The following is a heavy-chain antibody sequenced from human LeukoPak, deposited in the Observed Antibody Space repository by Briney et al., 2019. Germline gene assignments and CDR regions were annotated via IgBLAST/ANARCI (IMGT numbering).Heavy chain of an antibody. CDR2: INPNSGGT. CDR1: GYTFTGYY. V-gene: IGHV1-2*02. Sequence: ASVKVSCKASGYTFTGYYLHWVRQAPGQGLELMGWINPNSGGTNYAQKFQGRVTMTRDTSISAVYMELRRLRSDDTAVYYCAAVEEALDYWGQGTLVTVSS. J-gene: IGHJ4*02. D-gene: IGHD4-23*01. CDR3: AAVEEALDY.